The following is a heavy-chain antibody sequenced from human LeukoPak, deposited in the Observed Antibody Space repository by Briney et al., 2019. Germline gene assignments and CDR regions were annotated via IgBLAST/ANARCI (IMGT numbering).Heavy chain of an antibody. V-gene: IGHV4-34*01. CDR2: INHSGST. CDR3: ARGRASSWYDGSYYYYGMDV. Sequence: SETLSLTCAVYGGSFSGYYWSWIRQPPGKGLEWIGEINHSGSTNYNPSLKSRVTISVDTSKNQFSLKLSSVTAADTAVYYCARGRASSWYDGSYYYYGMDVWGQGTTVTVSS. CDR1: GGSFSGYY. J-gene: IGHJ6*02. D-gene: IGHD6-13*01.